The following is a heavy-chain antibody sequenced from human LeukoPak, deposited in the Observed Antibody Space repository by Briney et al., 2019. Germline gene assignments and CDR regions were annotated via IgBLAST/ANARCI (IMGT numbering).Heavy chain of an antibody. Sequence: GGSLRLSCAASGFTFSSYSMNWIRQAPGKGLEWVSSISSSTSYIYYADSVKGRFTISKDNAKNSLYLQMNSLRDEDTAVYYCASSGSYRFDYWGQGTLVTVSS. J-gene: IGHJ4*02. V-gene: IGHV3-21*01. D-gene: IGHD1-26*01. CDR2: ISSSTSYI. CDR3: ASSGSYRFDY. CDR1: GFTFSSYS.